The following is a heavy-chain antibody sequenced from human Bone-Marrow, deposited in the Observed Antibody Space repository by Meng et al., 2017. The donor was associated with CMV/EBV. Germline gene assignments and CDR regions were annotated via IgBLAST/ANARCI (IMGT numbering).Heavy chain of an antibody. D-gene: IGHD1/OR15-1a*01. CDR3: ARTQIAVEAGGTKTKYYFYGLDV. V-gene: IGHV4-39*07. J-gene: IGHJ6*02. CDR2: IYYSGST. Sequence: SETLSLTCTVSGGSISSSSYYWGWIRQPPGKGLEWIGSIYYSGSTYYNPSLKSRVTISVDTSKNQFSLKLSSVTAADTAVYYCARTQIAVEAGGTKTKYYFYGLDVWGQGTTVTVSS. CDR1: GGSISSSSYY.